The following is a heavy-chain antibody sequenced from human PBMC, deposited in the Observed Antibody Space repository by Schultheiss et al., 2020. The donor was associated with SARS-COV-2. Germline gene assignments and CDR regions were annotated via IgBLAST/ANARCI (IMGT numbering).Heavy chain of an antibody. J-gene: IGHJ3*02. CDR1: GGSFSGYY. Sequence: SQTLSLTCAVYGGSFSGYYWSWIRQPPGKGLEWIGSIYHSGSTYYNPSLKSRVTISVDTSKNQFSLKLSSVTAADTAVYYCARLPRVEVPAAFAFDIWGQGTMVTVSS. CDR2: IYHSGST. D-gene: IGHD2-2*01. CDR3: ARLPRVEVPAAFAFDI. V-gene: IGHV4-34*01.